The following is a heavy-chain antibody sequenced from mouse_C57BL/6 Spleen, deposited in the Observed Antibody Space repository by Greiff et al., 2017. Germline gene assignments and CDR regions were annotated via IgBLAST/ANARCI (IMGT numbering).Heavy chain of an antibody. CDR1: GYAFSSSW. V-gene: IGHV1-82*01. CDR2: IYPGDGDT. J-gene: IGHJ2*01. CDR3: ARREGYYFDY. Sequence: VQLQQSGPALVKPGASVKISCKASGYAFSSSWMNWVKQRPGKGLEWIGRIYPGDGDTNYNGKFKGKATLTADKSSSTAYMQLSSLTSEDSAVYFCARREGYYFDYWGQGTTLTVSS.